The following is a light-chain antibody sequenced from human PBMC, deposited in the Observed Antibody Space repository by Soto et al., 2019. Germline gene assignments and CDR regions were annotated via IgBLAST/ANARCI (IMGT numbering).Light chain of an antibody. V-gene: IGLV2-14*01. Sequence: QSALTQPASVSASPGQSITISCTGTSSDIGGYNYVSWYQHHPGKAPQLMISEVRNRPSGVPNRFSGSKSGNTASLTISGLRAEDEADYYCSSYTTTSTLVFGTGTKVTVL. J-gene: IGLJ1*01. CDR2: EVR. CDR1: SSDIGGYNY. CDR3: SSYTTTSTLV.